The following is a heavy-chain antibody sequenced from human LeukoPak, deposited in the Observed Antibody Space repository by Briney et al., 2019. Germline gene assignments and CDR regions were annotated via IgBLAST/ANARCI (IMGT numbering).Heavy chain of an antibody. V-gene: IGHV3-53*01. CDR3: ARERILYYGSGSYSTHWFDY. CDR2: IYSGGRT. CDR1: GFTVSSNY. D-gene: IGHD3-10*01. Sequence: GGSLRLSCAASGFTVSSNYMSWVRQAPGKGLEWVSVIYSGGRTYYADSVKGRFTISRDNSKNTVYLQMNSLRAEDTAVYYCARERILYYGSGSYSTHWFDYWGQGTLVTVSS. J-gene: IGHJ4*02.